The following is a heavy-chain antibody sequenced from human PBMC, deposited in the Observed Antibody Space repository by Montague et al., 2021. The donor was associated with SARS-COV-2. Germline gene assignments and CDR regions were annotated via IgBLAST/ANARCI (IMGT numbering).Heavy chain of an antibody. J-gene: IGHJ4*02. Sequence: SETLSLTCAVYGGPFSNHYWSWIRQSPGKGLEWIGESNERGSTNYNPSLKSRSTISVDTSKNQLSLNLKSVTAADTAVYYCAGGTLSVKMAVGVFLGGIYYFDSWGQGTLVAVSS. CDR1: GGPFSNHY. CDR2: SNERGST. CDR3: AGGTLSVKMAVGVFLGGIYYFDS. V-gene: IGHV4-34*01. D-gene: IGHD3-16*01.